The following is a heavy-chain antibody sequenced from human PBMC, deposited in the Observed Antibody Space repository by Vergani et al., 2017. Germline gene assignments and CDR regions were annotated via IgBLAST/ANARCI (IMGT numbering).Heavy chain of an antibody. J-gene: IGHJ4*02. CDR3: ASGSRLGDSSGYT. D-gene: IGHD3-22*01. V-gene: IGHV1-69*02. CDR1: GGTISSYT. CDR2: IIPILGIA. Sequence: QVQLVQSGAEVKKPGSSVKVSCKASGGTISSYTISWVRQAPGQGLEWMGRIIPILGIANYAQKFQGRVTITADKSTSTAYMELSSLRSEDTAVYYCASGSRLGDSSGYTWGQGTLVTVSS.